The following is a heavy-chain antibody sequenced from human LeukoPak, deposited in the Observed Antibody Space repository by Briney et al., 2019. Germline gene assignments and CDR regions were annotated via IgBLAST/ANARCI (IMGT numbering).Heavy chain of an antibody. Sequence: PGGSLRLSCAASGLTFSSYAMHWVRQAPGKGLEWVAVISYDGSNKYYADSVKGRFTISRDNSKNTLYLQMNSLRAEDTAVYYCARLGDSSGYQPPEYYYGMDVWGQGTTVTVSS. D-gene: IGHD3-22*01. CDR3: ARLGDSSGYQPPEYYYGMDV. CDR2: ISYDGSNK. J-gene: IGHJ6*02. CDR1: GLTFSSYA. V-gene: IGHV3-30-3*01.